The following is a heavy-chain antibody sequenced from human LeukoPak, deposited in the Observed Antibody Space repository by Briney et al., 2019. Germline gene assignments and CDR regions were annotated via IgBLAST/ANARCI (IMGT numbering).Heavy chain of an antibody. Sequence: KPSETLSLTCTVSGGSISSYYWSWIRQPPGKGLEWIGYIYYSGSTNYNPSLKSRVTISVDTSKNQFSLKLSSVTAADTAVYYCARNPYGNFDYWGQGTLVTVSS. CDR2: IYYSGST. D-gene: IGHD3-16*01. J-gene: IGHJ4*02. CDR1: GGSISSYY. CDR3: ARNPYGNFDY. V-gene: IGHV4-59*01.